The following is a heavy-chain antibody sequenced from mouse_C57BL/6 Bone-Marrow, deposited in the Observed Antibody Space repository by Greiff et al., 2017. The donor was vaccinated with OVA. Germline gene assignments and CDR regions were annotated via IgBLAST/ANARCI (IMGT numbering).Heavy chain of an antibody. CDR3: ANYYGSSSYWYFDV. Sequence: QVQLQQPGAELVKPGASVKLSCKASGYTFTSYWMHWVKQRPGRGLEWIGRIDPNSGGTKYNEKFKSKATLTVDKPSSTAYMQLSSLTCEDSAVYYCANYYGSSSYWYFDVWGTGTTVTVSS. D-gene: IGHD1-1*01. CDR1: GYTFTSYW. CDR2: IDPNSGGT. J-gene: IGHJ1*03. V-gene: IGHV1-72*01.